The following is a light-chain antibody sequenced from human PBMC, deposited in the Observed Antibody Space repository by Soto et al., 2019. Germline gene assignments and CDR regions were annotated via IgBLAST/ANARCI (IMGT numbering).Light chain of an antibody. V-gene: IGKV3-20*01. CDR1: QSITSNY. J-gene: IGKJ2*01. CDR3: QQYGRSPYT. CDR2: AVS. Sequence: EIVLTQSPGTLYLSPGERATLSCRASQSITSNYLAWYQQKPGQAPRLLVYAVSGRPNGIPDRFSGSGSGTDFTLTISRLEPEDFALYYCQQYGRSPYTFCQGTQLEIK.